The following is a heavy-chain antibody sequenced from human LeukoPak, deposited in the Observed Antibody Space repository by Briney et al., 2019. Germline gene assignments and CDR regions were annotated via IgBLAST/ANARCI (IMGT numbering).Heavy chain of an antibody. J-gene: IGHJ6*02. CDR3: ATDRDLIGSFDMDV. Sequence: GASVKVSCKVSGYTLTELSMHWVRQAPGKGLEWMGGFDPEDGETIYAQKFQGRVTMTEDTSTDTAYMELSSLRSEDTAVYHCATDRDLIGSFDMDVWGQGTTVTVSS. V-gene: IGHV1-24*01. CDR1: GYTLTELS. D-gene: IGHD3-9*01. CDR2: FDPEDGET.